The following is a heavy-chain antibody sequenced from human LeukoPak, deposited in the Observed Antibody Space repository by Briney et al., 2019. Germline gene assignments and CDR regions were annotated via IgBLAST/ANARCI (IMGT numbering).Heavy chain of an antibody. CDR2: IWYDGSNK. D-gene: IGHD3-22*01. CDR1: GFTFSSYG. V-gene: IGHV3-33*01. CDR3: ARASGSSGYYYWPDF. Sequence: PGGSLRLSCAASGFTFSSYGTHWVRQAPGRGLEWVAVIWYDGSNKYYADSVKGRFTISRDNSKNTLYLQMNSLRAEDTAVYYCARASGSSGYYYWPDFWGQGTLVTVSS. J-gene: IGHJ4*02.